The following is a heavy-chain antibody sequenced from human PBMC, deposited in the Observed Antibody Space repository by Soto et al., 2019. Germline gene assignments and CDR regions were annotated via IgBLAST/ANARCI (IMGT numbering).Heavy chain of an antibody. CDR1: GYPFDSFD. J-gene: IGHJ4*02. V-gene: IGHV1-8*01. CDR3: VRQPGGVATPGDDY. CDR2: MNPDSGDT. Sequence: QVQLGQSGAEVKKPGASVKVSCEASGYPFDSFDINWVRQAAGQGLEWMGWMNPDSGDTAVAQRFKDRIIMTRTTSTSTAYMELSRLTPDDSAVYFCVRQPGGVATPGDDYWGQGTLVTVSS. D-gene: IGHD2-15*01.